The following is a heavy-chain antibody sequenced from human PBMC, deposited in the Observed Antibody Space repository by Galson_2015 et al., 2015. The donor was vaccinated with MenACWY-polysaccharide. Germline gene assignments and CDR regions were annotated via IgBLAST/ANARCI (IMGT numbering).Heavy chain of an antibody. D-gene: IGHD6-19*01. Sequence: SLRLSCAASGFTFSSYGMHWVRQAPGKGPEWVTYITYDGSDQNYARSVKGRFTISRDNSKSMLYLQMDSLRAEDTAVYHCAKREARNSGPFDLWGQGALVTVSS. CDR2: ITYDGSDQ. CDR3: AKREARNSGPFDL. J-gene: IGHJ4*02. CDR1: GFTFSSYG. V-gene: IGHV3-30*18.